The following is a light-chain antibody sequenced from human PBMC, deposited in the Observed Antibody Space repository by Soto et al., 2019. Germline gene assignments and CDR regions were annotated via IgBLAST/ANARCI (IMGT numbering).Light chain of an antibody. J-gene: IGKJ3*01. CDR2: GAS. CDR1: KSVSSSY. V-gene: IGKV3-20*01. Sequence: EIVLTQSPGTLSLSPGERATLSCRASKSVSSSYLAWYQQKPGQAPRLLIYGASSRAPGISDRFSGSGSGTVFTLTISRLEPEDFAVYYCQQYGSSPLTFGPGTKVDIK. CDR3: QQYGSSPLT.